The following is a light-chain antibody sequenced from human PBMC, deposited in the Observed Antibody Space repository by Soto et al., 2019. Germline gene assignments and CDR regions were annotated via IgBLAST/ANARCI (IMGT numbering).Light chain of an antibody. CDR1: SSDVGGYNY. J-gene: IGLJ2*01. CDR2: DVS. V-gene: IGLV2-14*01. CDR3: SSYTSSSTLL. Sequence: QSALTQPASVSGSPEQSITISCTGTSSDVGGYNYVSWYQQHPGKAPKLMIYDVSNRPSGVSNRFSGSKSGNTASLTISGLQAEDEADYYCSSYTSSSTLLFGGGTKVTVL.